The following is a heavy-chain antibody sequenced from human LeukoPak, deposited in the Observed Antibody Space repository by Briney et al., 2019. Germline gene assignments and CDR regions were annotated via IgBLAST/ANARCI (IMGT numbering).Heavy chain of an antibody. CDR3: ARRYAPMVRGVIGWFDP. J-gene: IGHJ5*02. D-gene: IGHD3-10*01. CDR1: GGSFSGYY. Sequence: SETLSLTCAVYGGSFSGYYWSWIRQPPGKGLEWIGEINHSGSTNYNPSLKSRVTISVDTSKNQFSLKLSSVTAADTAVYYCARRYAPMVRGVIGWFDPWGQGTLVTVSS. CDR2: INHSGST. V-gene: IGHV4-34*01.